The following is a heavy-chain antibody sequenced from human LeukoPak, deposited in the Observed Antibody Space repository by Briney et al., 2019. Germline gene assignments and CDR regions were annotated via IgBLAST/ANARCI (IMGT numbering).Heavy chain of an antibody. J-gene: IGHJ4*02. Sequence: GGSLRLSCAASGFTFSSYSMNWVRQAPGKGLEWVSSISSSNSYIYYADSVKGRFTISRDNAKNPLFLQMNSLRAEDTAVYYCARDRGWFGELLPDYWGQGTLVTVSS. D-gene: IGHD3-10*01. V-gene: IGHV3-21*01. CDR1: GFTFSSYS. CDR2: ISSSNSYI. CDR3: ARDRGWFGELLPDY.